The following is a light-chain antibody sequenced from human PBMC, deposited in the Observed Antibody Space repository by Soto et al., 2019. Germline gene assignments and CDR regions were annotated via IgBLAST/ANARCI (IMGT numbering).Light chain of an antibody. Sequence: QPVLTQPASVPGSPGQSITISCTGTSSDVGGYNYVSWYQQHPGKAPKLMIYDVSNRPSGVSNRFSGSKSGNTASLTISGLQAEDEADSYCSSYTSSSTYVFGTGTKVTVL. J-gene: IGLJ1*01. CDR2: DVS. V-gene: IGLV2-14*01. CDR3: SSYTSSSTYV. CDR1: SSDVGGYNY.